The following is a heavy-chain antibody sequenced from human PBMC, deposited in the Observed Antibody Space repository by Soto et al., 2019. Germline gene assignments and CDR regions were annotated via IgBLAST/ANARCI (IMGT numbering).Heavy chain of an antibody. V-gene: IGHV3-15*01. CDR2: IKSKTDGGTT. CDR1: GFTFSNAW. J-gene: IGHJ3*02. D-gene: IGHD3-3*01. CDR3: TTDPGITIFGVAGSTAAFDI. Sequence: GGSLRLSCGASGFTFSNAWMIWVRQAPGEGLEWVGRIKSKTDGGTTDYAAPVKGRFTISRDDSKNTLYLQMNSLKTEDTAVYYCTTDPGITIFGVAGSTAAFDIWDQGTMVTVSS.